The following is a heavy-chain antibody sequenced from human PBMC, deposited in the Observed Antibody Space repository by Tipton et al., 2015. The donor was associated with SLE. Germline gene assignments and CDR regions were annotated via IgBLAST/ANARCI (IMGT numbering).Heavy chain of an antibody. CDR1: GGSISSYY. CDR3: ARDPDGYNWGYFDY. D-gene: IGHD5-24*01. Sequence: TLSLTCTVSGGSISSYYWSWIRQPPGKGLEWIGYIYYSGSTNYNPSLKSRVTISVDTSKNQFSLKLSSVTAADTAVYYCARDPDGYNWGYFDYWGQGTLVTVSS. J-gene: IGHJ4*02. CDR2: IYYSGST. V-gene: IGHV4-59*01.